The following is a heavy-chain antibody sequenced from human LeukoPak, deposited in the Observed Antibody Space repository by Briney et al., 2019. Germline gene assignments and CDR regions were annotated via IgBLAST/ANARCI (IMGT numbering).Heavy chain of an antibody. D-gene: IGHD3-3*01. CDR3: ARLRRGTVFGEVIVRYYYYMDV. Sequence: SETLSLTCTVSGGSITSDNYYWSWIRQPPGKGLEWIGYIYYSGSTYYSPSLKSRVTISVDMSKNHFSLKLSSVTAADTAVYYCARLRRGTVFGEVIVRYYYYMDVWGKGNTVTVSS. J-gene: IGHJ6*03. CDR1: GGSITSDNYY. CDR2: IYYSGST. V-gene: IGHV4-30-4*01.